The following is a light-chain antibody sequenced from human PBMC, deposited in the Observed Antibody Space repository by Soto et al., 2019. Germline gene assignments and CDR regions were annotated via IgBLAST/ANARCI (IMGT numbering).Light chain of an antibody. Sequence: EIVLTQSPATLSLSRGERATLSCRASQSVSSYLAWYQQKPGQAPRLLIYDASNRATGIPARFSGSGSGTDFTLTISSLEPEDFAVYYCQQRSNWAITFGQGTRLEMK. CDR3: QQRSNWAIT. CDR1: QSVSSY. V-gene: IGKV3-11*01. CDR2: DAS. J-gene: IGKJ5*01.